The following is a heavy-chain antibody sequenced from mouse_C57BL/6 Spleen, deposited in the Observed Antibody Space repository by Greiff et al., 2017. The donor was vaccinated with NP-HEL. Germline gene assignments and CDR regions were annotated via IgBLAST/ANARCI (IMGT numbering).Heavy chain of an antibody. CDR2: IYPGDGDT. D-gene: IGHD2-3*01. V-gene: IGHV1-82*01. Sequence: LQQSGPELVKPGASVKISCKASGYAFSSSWMNWVKQRPGKGLEWIGRIYPGDGDTNYNGKFKGKATLTADKSSSTAYMQLSSLTSEDSAVYFCARSADGYSFAYWGQGTLVTVSA. CDR3: ARSADGYSFAY. CDR1: GYAFSSSW. J-gene: IGHJ3*01.